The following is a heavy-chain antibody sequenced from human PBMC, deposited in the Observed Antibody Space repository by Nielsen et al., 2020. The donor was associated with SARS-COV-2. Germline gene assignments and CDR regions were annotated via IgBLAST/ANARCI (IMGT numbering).Heavy chain of an antibody. CDR1: GFTFSSYE. CDR3: ARENVRQPYFDY. Sequence: GESLKISCAASGFTFSSYEMNWVRQAPGKGREWVAYISSSGSTIYYADSVKGRFTISRDNAKNSLYLQMNSLRAEDTAVYYCARENVRQPYFDYWGQGTLVTVSS. CDR2: ISSSGSTI. J-gene: IGHJ4*02. V-gene: IGHV3-48*03. D-gene: IGHD3-10*02.